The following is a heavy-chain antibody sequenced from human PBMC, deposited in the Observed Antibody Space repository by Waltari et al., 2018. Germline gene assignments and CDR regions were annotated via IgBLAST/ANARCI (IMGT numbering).Heavy chain of an antibody. J-gene: IGHJ4*01. CDR2: IYPGDSDT. D-gene: IGHD6-13*01. Sequence: VQLVQSGAEVKKPGESLKISCKGSGYSFTSYWIGWVREMHGKGLDGKGIIYPGDSDTRYSPSCQGQGTIAADRSISTAYLQGSSMKASDTAMYDGAGHRLTVGAAAGPPDYWGHGTLVTVSS. CDR1: GYSFTSYW. V-gene: IGHV5-51*03. CDR3: AGHRLTVGAAAGPPDY.